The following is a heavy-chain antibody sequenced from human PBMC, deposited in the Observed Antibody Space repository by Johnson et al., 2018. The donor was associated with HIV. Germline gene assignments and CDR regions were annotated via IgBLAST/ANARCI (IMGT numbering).Heavy chain of an antibody. J-gene: IGHJ3*02. CDR3: TQGGGYGEDDAFDI. Sequence: EVQLVESGGGVVQPGRSLRLSCAASRFTFSSYAMIWVRQAPGKGLEWVSAISGSGGSTYYADSVKGRFTISRDNSKNTLYLQMNSLRAEDTALYYCTQGGGYGEDDAFDIWGQGTMVTVSS. V-gene: IGHV3-23*04. CDR2: ISGSGGST. CDR1: RFTFSSYA. D-gene: IGHD3-22*01.